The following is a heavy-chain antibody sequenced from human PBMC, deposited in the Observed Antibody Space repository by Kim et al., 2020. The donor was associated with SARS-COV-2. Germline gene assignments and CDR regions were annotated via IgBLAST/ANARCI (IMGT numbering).Heavy chain of an antibody. CDR3: ARYGDYLYYFDY. D-gene: IGHD4-17*01. J-gene: IGHJ4*02. Sequence: YTNPSPKRRVHISVDTSKNQFSLKLSSVTAADTAVYYCARYGDYLYYFDYWGQGTLVTVSS. V-gene: IGHV4-39*01.